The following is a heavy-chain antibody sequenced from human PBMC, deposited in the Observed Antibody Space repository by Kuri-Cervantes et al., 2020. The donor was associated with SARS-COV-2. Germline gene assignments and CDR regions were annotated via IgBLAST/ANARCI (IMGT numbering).Heavy chain of an antibody. J-gene: IGHJ4*02. D-gene: IGHD6-19*01. CDR1: GYTFTDYY. CDR3: ARAYRGSSGSNRGYFDY. Sequence: ASVKVSCKASGYTFTDYYMHWVRQAPGQGLEWMGWINPDSSGTDYAEKFQGRVTMTRDMSISTAYMELSRLRSDDTAVYYCARAYRGSSGSNRGYFDYWGQGTLVTVSS. CDR2: INPDSSGT. V-gene: IGHV1-2*02.